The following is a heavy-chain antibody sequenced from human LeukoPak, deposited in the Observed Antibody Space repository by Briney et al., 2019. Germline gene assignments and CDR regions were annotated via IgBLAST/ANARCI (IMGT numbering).Heavy chain of an antibody. Sequence: PGGSLRLSCAASGFTFSAYSMNWVRQAPGKGLEWVSSISSSSSYIYYADSVKGRFTISRDNAKNSLYLQMNSLRAEGTAVYYCARDQRYFDWLYYQSGAQTGGFDPWGQGTLVTVSS. CDR3: ARDQRYFDWLYYQSGAQTGGFDP. CDR1: GFTFSAYS. D-gene: IGHD3-9*01. J-gene: IGHJ5*02. CDR2: ISSSSSYI. V-gene: IGHV3-21*01.